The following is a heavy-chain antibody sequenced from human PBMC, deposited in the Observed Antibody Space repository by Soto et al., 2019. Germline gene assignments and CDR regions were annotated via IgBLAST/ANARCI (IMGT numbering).Heavy chain of an antibody. V-gene: IGHV3-72*01. CDR1: GFTLSDHY. Sequence: GGSLRLSCAASGFTLSDHYMDWVRQAPGKGLEWVGRTRNKGNSYTTEYAASVKGRFTISRDDSNNSLYLQMNSLKTEDTAVYYCVRGAGERQKLGGYYYGLDVWGPGTTVTVSS. J-gene: IGHJ6*02. D-gene: IGHD7-27*01. CDR3: VRGAGERQKLGGYYYGLDV. CDR2: TRNKGNSYTT.